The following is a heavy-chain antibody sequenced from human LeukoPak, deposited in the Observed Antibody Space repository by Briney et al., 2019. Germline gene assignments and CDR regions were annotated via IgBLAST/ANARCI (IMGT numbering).Heavy chain of an antibody. V-gene: IGHV3-23*01. D-gene: IGHD1-26*01. CDR2: ISGSGDST. J-gene: IGHJ4*02. CDR1: GFTFSNFA. CDR3: ARGQNVGAIPNLDY. Sequence: PGGSLRLSCAASGFTFSNFAVSWVRQAPGKGLEWVSGISGSGDSTYYTDSAKGRFTISRDNSKNTLYLQMNSLRAEDTALYYCARGQNVGAIPNLDYWGQGALVTVSS.